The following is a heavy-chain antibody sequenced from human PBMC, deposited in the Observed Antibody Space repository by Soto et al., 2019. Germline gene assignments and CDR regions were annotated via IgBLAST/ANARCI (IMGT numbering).Heavy chain of an antibody. V-gene: IGHV3-23*01. CDR2: ITGSGGST. CDR3: ATDRYGAYGGIDY. J-gene: IGHJ4*02. Sequence: EVQLLESGGGLVQPGGSLRLSCAASGFTFSTYAMIWVRQAPGKGREWVSVITGSGGSTYYADSVKGRFTISRDTSKNTLFLKMNRLRPEDTPVYYCATDRYGAYGGIDYWGQGPMVNVSS. CDR1: GFTFSTYA. D-gene: IGHD4-17*01.